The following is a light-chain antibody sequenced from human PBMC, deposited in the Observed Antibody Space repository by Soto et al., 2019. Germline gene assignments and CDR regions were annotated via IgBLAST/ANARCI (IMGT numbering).Light chain of an antibody. CDR2: GAS. CDR1: QIITSSY. V-gene: IGKV3-20*01. Sequence: EIVLTQSPGTLSLSPGERATLSCRASQIITSSYLAWYQHKPGQAPRLLISGASTRAAGVPDRFSGSGSGTDFTLTISRLEPEDFAVYYCHQYGSSPPYTFGQGIKLEIK. CDR3: HQYGSSPPYT. J-gene: IGKJ2*01.